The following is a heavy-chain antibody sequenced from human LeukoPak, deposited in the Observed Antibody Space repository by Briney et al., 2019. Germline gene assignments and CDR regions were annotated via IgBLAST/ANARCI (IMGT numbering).Heavy chain of an antibody. D-gene: IGHD6-19*01. CDR3: AKDMGYSSGIDY. J-gene: IGHJ4*02. Sequence: GRSLRLSCAASGFTFSSYAMSWVRQAPGKGLEWVSAISGSGGSTYYADSVKGRFTISRDNSKNTLYLQMNSLRAEDTAVYYCAKDMGYSSGIDYWGQGTLVTVSS. V-gene: IGHV3-23*01. CDR2: ISGSGGST. CDR1: GFTFSSYA.